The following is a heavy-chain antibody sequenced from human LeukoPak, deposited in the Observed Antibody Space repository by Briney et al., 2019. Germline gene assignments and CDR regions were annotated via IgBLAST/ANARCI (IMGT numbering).Heavy chain of an antibody. J-gene: IGHJ6*02. V-gene: IGHV4-61*01. D-gene: IGHD3-10*01. CDR2: IYYSGNT. CDR1: GGSVSSDSYY. CDR3: ARGSMGGSGTYYRDYYYGMDV. Sequence: PSETLSLTCTVSGGSVSSDSYYWSWIRQPPGKGLEWIGYIYYSGNTNYNPSLKSRVTMSVDTSKNQFSLNLNSVTAADTAVYYCARGSMGGSGTYYRDYYYGMDVWGQGTTVTVSS.